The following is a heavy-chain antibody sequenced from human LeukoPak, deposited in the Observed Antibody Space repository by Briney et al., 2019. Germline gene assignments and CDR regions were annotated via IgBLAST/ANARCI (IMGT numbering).Heavy chain of an antibody. CDR1: GYIFTAYY. J-gene: IGHJ4*02. CDR2: INPNSGGT. D-gene: IGHD3-10*01. Sequence: ASVKVSCKASGYIFTAYYMHWVRQAPGQGLEWMGWINPNSGGTNTSQKFQDRVTLTRDTSINTAYMELSSLRSDDTAVYYCARAYGSGSSYHPDYWGLGTLVTVSS. V-gene: IGHV1-2*02. CDR3: ARAYGSGSSYHPDY.